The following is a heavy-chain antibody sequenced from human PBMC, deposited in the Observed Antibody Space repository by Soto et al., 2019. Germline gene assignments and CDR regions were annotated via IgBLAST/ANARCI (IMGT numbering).Heavy chain of an antibody. Sequence: GGSLRLSCAASGFIFSNYWMSWVRQAPGKGLEWVANIKEDGTEKYYVDSVKGRFTISRDNAKNSLYLQMNSLRAEDTAVYYCAGYYTFGPPYWGQGTLVTVSS. CDR2: IKEDGTEK. J-gene: IGHJ4*02. CDR3: AGYYTFGPPY. D-gene: IGHD3-3*01. CDR1: GFIFSNYW. V-gene: IGHV3-7*01.